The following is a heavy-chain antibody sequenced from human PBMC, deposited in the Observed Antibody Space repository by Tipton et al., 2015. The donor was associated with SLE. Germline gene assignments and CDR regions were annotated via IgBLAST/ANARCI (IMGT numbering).Heavy chain of an antibody. Sequence: TLSLTCAVYGGPLSICSYSWIRQPPGKGLDWIGEITHSGSTNYNPSLKSRVTISVDTSKNHFSLKLSSVTAADTAVYYCARHDTNYGRNWFDPWGQGTLVTVSS. CDR3: ARHDTNYGRNWFDP. CDR1: GGPLSICS. CDR2: ITHSGST. V-gene: IGHV4-34*01. D-gene: IGHD2-8*01. J-gene: IGHJ5*02.